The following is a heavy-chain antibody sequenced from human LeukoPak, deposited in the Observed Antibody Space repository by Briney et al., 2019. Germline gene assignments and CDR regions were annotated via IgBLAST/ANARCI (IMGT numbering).Heavy chain of an antibody. CDR1: GFTFSTYS. D-gene: IGHD1-1*01. CDR3: ARGLDLSFFDY. V-gene: IGHV3-21*01. J-gene: IGHJ4*02. Sequence: GGSLRLSCAASGFTFSTYSMNWVRQAPGKGLEWVSIISGTSSHIFDADSVKGRFTISRDNAKNSLYLQMNSLRAEDTAVYYCARGLDLSFFDYWGQGTLVTVSS. CDR2: ISGTSSHI.